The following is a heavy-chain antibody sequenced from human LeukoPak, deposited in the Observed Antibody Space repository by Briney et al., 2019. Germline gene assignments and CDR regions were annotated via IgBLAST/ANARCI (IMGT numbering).Heavy chain of an antibody. CDR1: GFTFSSYA. V-gene: IGHV3-23*01. Sequence: PGGSLRLSCAASGFTFSSYAMSWVRQAPGKGLEWVSAISGSGDNAYYVDSVKDRFTISRDNSKNTLYLQMNSLRAEDTAVYYCAKNTGSGSYKPIDYWGQGTLVTVSS. CDR3: AKNTGSGSYKPIDY. D-gene: IGHD3-10*01. CDR2: ISGSGDNA. J-gene: IGHJ4*02.